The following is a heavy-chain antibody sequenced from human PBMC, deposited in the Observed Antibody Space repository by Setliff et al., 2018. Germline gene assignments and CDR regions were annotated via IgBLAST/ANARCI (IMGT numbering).Heavy chain of an antibody. D-gene: IGHD1-1*01. CDR3: ARGHTIGALLRHFDC. CDR1: GFTFSSYS. Sequence: GGSLRLSCAASGFTFSSYSMNWVRQAPGKGLEWVSYIGSSTSTIYYADSVKGRFTISRDNAKNSLYLQMSSLRAEDTAMYYCARGHTIGALLRHFDCWGQRTLVTAPQ. J-gene: IGHJ4*02. CDR2: IGSSTSTI. V-gene: IGHV3-48*01.